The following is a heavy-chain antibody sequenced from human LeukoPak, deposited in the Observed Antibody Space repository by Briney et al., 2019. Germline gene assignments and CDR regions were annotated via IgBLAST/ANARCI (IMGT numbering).Heavy chain of an antibody. J-gene: IGHJ4*02. Sequence: SETLPLTRAVYGGSFSGYYWSWIRQPPAKGLEWIGEINHSGSTNYNPSLKSQVTISVDTSKNQFSLKLSSVTAADTAVYYGAIILGGWSRRYYFDYWLQGTMVTVSS. CDR2: INHSGST. D-gene: IGHD6-19*01. CDR3: AIILGGWSRRYYFDY. CDR1: GGSFSGYY. V-gene: IGHV4-34*01.